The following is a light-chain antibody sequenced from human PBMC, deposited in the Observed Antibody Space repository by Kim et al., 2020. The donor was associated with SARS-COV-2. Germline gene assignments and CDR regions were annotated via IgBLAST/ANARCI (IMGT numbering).Light chain of an antibody. Sequence: QKVTITSTGSSSNIGTGYNVTWYQLLPGTAPKLLIYVNSRRPSWIPDRFSGSKSGTSASLAITGLQAEDEADYYCQSYDSSLNGYVFGTGTQVTVL. V-gene: IGLV1-40*01. CDR2: VNS. CDR3: QSYDSSLNGYV. J-gene: IGLJ1*01. CDR1: SSNIGTGYN.